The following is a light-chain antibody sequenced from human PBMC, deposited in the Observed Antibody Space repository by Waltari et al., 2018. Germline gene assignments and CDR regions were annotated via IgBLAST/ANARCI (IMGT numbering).Light chain of an antibody. CDR2: DAS. CDR3: QQYDNLPLT. V-gene: IGKV1-33*01. Sequence: QITQSPSPLSASVGDRVTISFQASQDISNYLNWYQQKPGKAPKLLIYDASNLETGVPSRFSGSGSGTDFTFTISSLQPEDIATYYCQQYDNLPLTFGPGTKVNIK. J-gene: IGKJ3*01. CDR1: QDISNY.